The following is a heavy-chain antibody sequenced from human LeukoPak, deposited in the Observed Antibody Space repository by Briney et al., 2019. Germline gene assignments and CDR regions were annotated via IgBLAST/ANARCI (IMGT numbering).Heavy chain of an antibody. V-gene: IGHV1-69*13. CDR1: GYTFISYG. J-gene: IGHJ4*02. CDR3: ARDRPYTGGWRGFDY. Sequence: ASVKVSCKASGYTFISYGISWVRQAPGQGLEWMGGIIPMFGIANYAQKFQGRVTITADESTSTAYMELSSLRSEDTAVYYCARDRPYTGGWRGFDYWGQGTLVTVSS. CDR2: IIPMFGIA. D-gene: IGHD6-19*01.